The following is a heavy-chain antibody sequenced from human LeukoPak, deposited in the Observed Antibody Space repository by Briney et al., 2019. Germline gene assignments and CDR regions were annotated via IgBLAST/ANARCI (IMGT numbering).Heavy chain of an antibody. CDR2: ISAYNGDT. CDR3: ARLRGRPYYYDSSGYPQTGYGMDV. CDR1: GYTFTSYG. Sequence: ASVKVSCKASGYTFTSYGISWVRQAPGQGLEWMGWISAYNGDTNYAQKLQGRVTMTTDTSTSTAYMELRSLRSDDTAVYYCARLRGRPYYYDSSGYPQTGYGMDVWGQGTTVTVSS. V-gene: IGHV1-18*01. J-gene: IGHJ6*02. D-gene: IGHD3-22*01.